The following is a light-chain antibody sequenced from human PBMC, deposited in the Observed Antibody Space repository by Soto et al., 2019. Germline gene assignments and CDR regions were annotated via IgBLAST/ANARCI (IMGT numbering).Light chain of an antibody. CDR2: GAS. CDR1: QSVSSSY. V-gene: IGKV3-20*01. Sequence: EIGLTQSPGTLSLSPGERATLSCRASQSVSSSYLAWYQQKPGQAPRLLIYGASSRATGIPDRFSGSGAGTGFTLTISRLEPEDVAVYYCQQYGSSPGTFGQGTKVEIK. CDR3: QQYGSSPGT. J-gene: IGKJ1*01.